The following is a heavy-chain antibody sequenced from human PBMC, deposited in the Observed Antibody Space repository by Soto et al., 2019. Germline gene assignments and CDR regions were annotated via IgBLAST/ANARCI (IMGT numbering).Heavy chain of an antibody. V-gene: IGHV1-18*01. CDR1: GYIFSNFG. CDR3: ARDFGDYRLHY. D-gene: IGHD4-17*01. J-gene: IGHJ4*02. CDR2: VSGNDGST. Sequence: VQLVQSGGEVKKPGASVKVSCQTSGYIFSNFGVSWVRQAPGQGLEWLGWVSGNDGSTRYAPNIRGRVTMTTDSATSTAYMELRGLTSDDTATYYCARDFGDYRLHYWGQGTLVSVSS.